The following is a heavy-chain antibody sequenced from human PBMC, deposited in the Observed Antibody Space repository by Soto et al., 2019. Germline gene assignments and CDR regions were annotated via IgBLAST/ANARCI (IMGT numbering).Heavy chain of an antibody. J-gene: IGHJ2*01. CDR3: ARDPERRAYWYFDL. Sequence: QAQLVESGGGVVQPGRSLRLSCATSGFTFSNYAMHWVRQAPGKGLEWVAVIYYDGSNKYYADSVKGRFTISRDNSKNTLYLQMNSLRAEDTAVYYCARDPERRAYWYFDLWGRGTLVTVSS. V-gene: IGHV3-33*01. CDR2: IYYDGSNK. D-gene: IGHD1-1*01. CDR1: GFTFSNYA.